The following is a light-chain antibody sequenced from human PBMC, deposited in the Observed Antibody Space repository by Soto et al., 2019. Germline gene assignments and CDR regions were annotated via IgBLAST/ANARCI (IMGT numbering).Light chain of an antibody. V-gene: IGLV2-23*01. CDR1: SSDFGSYKF. J-gene: IGLJ1*01. Sequence: QSVLTQSPSASGTPGQRVSISCTGTSSDFGSYKFVSWYQHHPGKVPKVIIYETSKRPSGVSDRFSGSKSGNTASLTISGLQAEDEADYYCFSFTSTNTHVFGSGTKLTVL. CDR2: ETS. CDR3: FSFTSTNTHV.